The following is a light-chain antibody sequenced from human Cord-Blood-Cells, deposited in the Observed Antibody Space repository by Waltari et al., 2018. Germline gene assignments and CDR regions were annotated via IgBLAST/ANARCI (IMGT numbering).Light chain of an antibody. CDR3: QQSYSTPFT. Sequence: QITQSPSSLSAAVVDRVNITCRARQRISSYLYCHQQKPGKAPKLLISAASSLQSGVPSRFSGSGSRTDFTLTISSLQPEDFATYYCQQSYSTPFTFGPGTKVDIK. V-gene: IGKV1-39*01. J-gene: IGKJ3*01. CDR1: QRISSY. CDR2: AAS.